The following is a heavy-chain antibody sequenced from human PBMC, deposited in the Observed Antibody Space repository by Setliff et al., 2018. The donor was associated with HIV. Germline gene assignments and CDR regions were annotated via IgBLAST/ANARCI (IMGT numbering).Heavy chain of an antibody. CDR3: TRDRSSWSGGPNGAFDV. Sequence: PSETLSLTCTVSGGSVSSGGYYWNWIRQRPGKGLEWIGHIYYSGSTSYNPSLKSRVTISVDTSTNVFSLKVNSVTAADTALYYCTRDRSSWSGGPNGAFDVWGQGTVVTVSS. J-gene: IGHJ3*01. CDR1: GGSVSSGGYY. D-gene: IGHD6-13*01. CDR2: IYYSGST. V-gene: IGHV4-31*03.